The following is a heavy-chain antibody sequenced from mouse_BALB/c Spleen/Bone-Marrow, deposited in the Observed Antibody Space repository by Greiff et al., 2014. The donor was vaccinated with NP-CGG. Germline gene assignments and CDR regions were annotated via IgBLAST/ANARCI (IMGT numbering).Heavy chain of an antibody. V-gene: IGHV1-9*01. Sequence: VQRVESGAELMKPGASVKISCKATGYTFSSYWIEWVKQRPGHGLEWIGEILPGSGSTNYNEKFKGKATFTADTSSNTAYMQLSSLTSEDSAVYYCGNYYAMDYWGQGTSVTVSS. J-gene: IGHJ4*01. CDR3: GNYYAMDY. CDR1: GYTFSSYW. CDR2: ILPGSGST.